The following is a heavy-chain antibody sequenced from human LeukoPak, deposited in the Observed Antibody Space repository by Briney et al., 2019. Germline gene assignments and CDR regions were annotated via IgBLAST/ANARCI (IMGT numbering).Heavy chain of an antibody. V-gene: IGHV4-59*01. CDR1: GGSISSYY. CDR3: ARAGWYSPPYYYYGMDV. CDR2: IYYSGST. D-gene: IGHD6-19*01. J-gene: IGHJ6*02. Sequence: PSETLSLTCTVSGGSISSYYWSWIRQPPGKGLEWIGYIYYSGSTNYNPSPKSRVTISVDTSKNQFSLKLSSVTAADTAVYYCARAGWYSPPYYYYGMDVWGQGTTVTVSS.